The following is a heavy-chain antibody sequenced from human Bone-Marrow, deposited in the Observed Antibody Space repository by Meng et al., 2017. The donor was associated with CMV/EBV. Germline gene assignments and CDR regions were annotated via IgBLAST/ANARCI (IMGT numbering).Heavy chain of an antibody. V-gene: IGHV3-7*01. CDR2: IKQDGSEK. Sequence: GESLKISCAASGFTFSNYWMSWVRQAPGKGLEWVANIKQDGSEKYYVDSVKGRFTISRDNAKNSLYLQMNSLRAEDTAVYYCARGGHSSGWYPPWGQGTLVTVSS. J-gene: IGHJ5*02. CDR3: ARGGHSSGWYPP. D-gene: IGHD6-19*01. CDR1: GFTFSNYW.